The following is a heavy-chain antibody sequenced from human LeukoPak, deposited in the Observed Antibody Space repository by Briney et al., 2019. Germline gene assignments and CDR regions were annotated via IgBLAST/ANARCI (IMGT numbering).Heavy chain of an antibody. J-gene: IGHJ6*03. CDR1: GFTFSSYW. Sequence: GGSLRLSCAASGFTFSSYWMSWVRQAPGKGLEWVANIKQDGSEKYYVDSVKGRFTISRDNAKNSLYLQMNSLRAEDTAVYYCARDRRYSSGWYSPPYYYYMDVWGKGTTVTVSS. CDR2: IKQDGSEK. V-gene: IGHV3-7*01. D-gene: IGHD6-19*01. CDR3: ARDRRYSSGWYSPPYYYYMDV.